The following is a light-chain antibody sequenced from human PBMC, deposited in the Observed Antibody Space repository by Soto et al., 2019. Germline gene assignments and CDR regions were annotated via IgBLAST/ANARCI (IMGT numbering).Light chain of an antibody. J-gene: IGKJ1*01. CDR3: QNYNSYSEE. CDR1: QTISSW. CDR2: KAS. Sequence: DIQITHSPSTLSGSVVDRVTITFLASQTISSWLALYQQKPGRAPKLLIYKASTLKSGVPSRFSGSGSGKEFTLTISSLQPDDFATYYCQNYNSYSEEFGQGTKVAIK. V-gene: IGKV1-5*03.